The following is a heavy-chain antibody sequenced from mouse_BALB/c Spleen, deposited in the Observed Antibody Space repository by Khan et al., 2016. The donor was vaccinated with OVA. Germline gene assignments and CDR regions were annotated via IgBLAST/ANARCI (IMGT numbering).Heavy chain of an antibody. CDR3: ARENYYGRGCYAMDY. CDR2: IGPGSSNA. Sequence: DLVKPGASVKLSCKASGYTFTSYWNNWIKQRPGQGLEWIGRIGPGSSNAYSNDMFAGKATLTVDTSSNTAYIQLSTLSSEDSAVSFCARENYYGRGCYAMDYWGQGTSVTVSA. J-gene: IGHJ4*01. CDR1: GYTFTSYW. D-gene: IGHD1-1*01. V-gene: IGHV1S41*01.